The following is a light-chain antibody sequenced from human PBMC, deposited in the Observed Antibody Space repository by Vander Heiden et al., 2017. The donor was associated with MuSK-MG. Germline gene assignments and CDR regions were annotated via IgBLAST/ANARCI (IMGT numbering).Light chain of an antibody. V-gene: IGLV7-43*01. CDR1: TGAVASGYE. CDR3: LLYYGGAQLVV. Sequence: TVVPPEPSLPVSTGGTVTLTCASSTGAVASGYEPNWFQQKHGQAPRALMFSTSNKRSWTPARFSGSPRGGKAALTMSGVQPEEEAEYYCLLYYGGAQLVVFGGGTKLTVL. CDR2: STS. J-gene: IGLJ2*01.